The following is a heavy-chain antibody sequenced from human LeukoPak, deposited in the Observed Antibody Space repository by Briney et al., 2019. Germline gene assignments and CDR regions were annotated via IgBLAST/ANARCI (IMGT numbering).Heavy chain of an antibody. CDR2: IFDTGNT. V-gene: IGHV4-59*08. D-gene: IGHD2-15*01. Sequence: SETLSLTCTVTGGSISGYHWNWIRQSPGKGLEWISNIFDTGNTDYNPSLKSRVTISINTSKNEISLILRSVTAADTAVYYCARKTYCSGGRCYGENWFDPWGQGILVTVSS. CDR1: GGSISGYH. CDR3: ARKTYCSGGRCYGENWFDP. J-gene: IGHJ5*02.